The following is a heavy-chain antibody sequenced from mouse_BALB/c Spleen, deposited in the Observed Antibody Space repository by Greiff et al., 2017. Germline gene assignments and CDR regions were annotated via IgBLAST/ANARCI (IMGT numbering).Heavy chain of an antibody. V-gene: IGHV14-3*02. J-gene: IGHJ4*01. D-gene: IGHD1-1*02. CDR2: IDPANGNT. Sequence: EVQLQQSGAELVKPGASVKLSCTASGFNIKDTYMHWVKQRPEQGLEWIGRIDPANGNTNYDPKFQGKATITADTSSNTAYLQLSSLTSEDTAVYYGARGGGSQYYAMDYWGQGTSVTVSS. CDR1: GFNIKDTY. CDR3: ARGGGSQYYAMDY.